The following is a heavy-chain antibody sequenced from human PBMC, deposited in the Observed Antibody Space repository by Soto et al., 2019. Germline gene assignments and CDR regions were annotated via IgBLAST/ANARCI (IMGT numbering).Heavy chain of an antibody. Sequence: LRLSCAASGFTFSISWMHWVRQAPGKGLVWVSRINSDGSSTSYADSVKGRFTISRDNAKNTLYLQMNSLRAEDTAVYYCARTYCSGGSCYSVSDYYYYYMDVWGKGTTVTVSS. CDR2: INSDGSST. CDR1: GFTFSISW. D-gene: IGHD2-15*01. CDR3: ARTYCSGGSCYSVSDYYYYYMDV. V-gene: IGHV3-74*01. J-gene: IGHJ6*03.